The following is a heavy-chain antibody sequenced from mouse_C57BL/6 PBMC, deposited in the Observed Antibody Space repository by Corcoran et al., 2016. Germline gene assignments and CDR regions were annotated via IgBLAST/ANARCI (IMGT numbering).Heavy chain of an antibody. V-gene: IGHV9-3*01. J-gene: IGHJ1*03. CDR2: INTYSGVP. D-gene: IGHD1-1*01. CDR3: ARWPPLDYGSSYWYFDV. CDR1: GYTFTTYG. Sequence: QIQLVQSGPELKKPGETVKISCKASGYTFTTYGMSWVKQAPGTGLKWMGWINTYSGVPTYADDFKGRFAFSLETSASTAYLQINNLKHEDTATYFCARWPPLDYGSSYWYFDVWGTGTTVTVSS.